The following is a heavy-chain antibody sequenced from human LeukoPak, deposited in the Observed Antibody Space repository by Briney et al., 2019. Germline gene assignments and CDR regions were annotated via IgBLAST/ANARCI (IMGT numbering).Heavy chain of an antibody. CDR3: TRVIVAVPGYFDYFDF. CDR1: GFSFSNHY. V-gene: IGHV3-7*01. Sequence: GGSLRLSCTAPGFSFSNHYMRWIRQAPGKGLQWVANINEDGSNKWHLGSVKGRFTVSRDNARNSLYLQMNSLRVEDTAVYYCTRVIVAVPGYFDYFDFWGQGVLVTVSS. J-gene: IGHJ4*02. CDR2: INEDGSNK. D-gene: IGHD6-19*01.